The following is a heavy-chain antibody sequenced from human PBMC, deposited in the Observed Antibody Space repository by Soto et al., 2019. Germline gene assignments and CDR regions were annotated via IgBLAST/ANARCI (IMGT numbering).Heavy chain of an antibody. D-gene: IGHD1-20*01. J-gene: IGHJ4*02. V-gene: IGHV4-31*03. Sequence: QVQLQESGPGLVKPSQTLSLTCTVSGGSISSGDYYWSWIRQHPGKGLEWIGYIYYSGSTYYNPSLKSRVTISVDTSKNQFSLKLSAVTAADTAVYYCARGHDPIVNYYFDYWGQGTLVTVSS. CDR3: ARGHDPIVNYYFDY. CDR1: GGSISSGDYY. CDR2: IYYSGST.